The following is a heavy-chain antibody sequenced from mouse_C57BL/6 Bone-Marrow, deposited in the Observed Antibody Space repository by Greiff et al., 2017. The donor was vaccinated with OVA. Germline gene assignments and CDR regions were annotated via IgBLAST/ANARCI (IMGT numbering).Heavy chain of an antibody. CDR3: ASRRRWLLRYWCFDV. D-gene: IGHD2-3*01. Sequence: EVQVVESGGGLVKPGGSLKLSCAASGFTFSDYGMHWVRQAPEKGLEWVAYISSGSSTIYYADTVKGRFTISRDNAKNTLFMQMTSLRSEDTAMYDGASRRRWLLRYWCFDVWGTGTMVTVSS. V-gene: IGHV5-17*01. CDR1: GFTFSDYG. CDR2: ISSGSSTI. J-gene: IGHJ1*03.